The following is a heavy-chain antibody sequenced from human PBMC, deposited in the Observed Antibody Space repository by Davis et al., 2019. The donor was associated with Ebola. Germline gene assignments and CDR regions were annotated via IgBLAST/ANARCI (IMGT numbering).Heavy chain of an antibody. CDR2: INHSGST. Sequence: SETLSLTCAVSGGSFSGYYWSWIRQPPGKGLEWIGKINHSGSTNYNPSLKSRLTISVDTSKNQFPLKLSSVTAADTAVYYCARGPSIRAFDIWGQGTMVTVSS. J-gene: IGHJ3*02. CDR1: GGSFSGYY. CDR3: ARGPSIRAFDI. V-gene: IGHV4-34*01. D-gene: IGHD2-21*01.